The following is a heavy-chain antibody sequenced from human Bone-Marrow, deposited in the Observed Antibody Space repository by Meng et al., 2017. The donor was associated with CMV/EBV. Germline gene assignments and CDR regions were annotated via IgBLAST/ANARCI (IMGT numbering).Heavy chain of an antibody. CDR2: IYYSGST. J-gene: IGHJ3*02. CDR3: ANYYDRSGYGIDI. D-gene: IGHD3-22*01. CDR1: GGSISSYY. Sequence: GSLRLSCTVSGGSISSYYWSWIRQPRGKGLEWIGYIYYSGSTNNNPYNKRRITITVDTSKHQFSMKLSSVTAEDTAVYCWANYYDRSGYGIDIWGQGTMVTVSS. V-gene: IGHV4-59*01.